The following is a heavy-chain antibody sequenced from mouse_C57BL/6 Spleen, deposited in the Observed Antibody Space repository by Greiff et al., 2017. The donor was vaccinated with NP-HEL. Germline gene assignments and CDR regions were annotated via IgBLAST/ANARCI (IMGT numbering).Heavy chain of an antibody. D-gene: IGHD2-3*01. Sequence: EVQLVESGGGLVKPGGSLKLSCAASGFTFSDYGMHWVRQAPEKGLEWVAYISSGSSTIYYADTVKGRFTISRDNAKNTLFLQMTSLRSEDTAMYYCAREESMMGRFAYWGQGTLVTVSA. CDR1: GFTFSDYG. V-gene: IGHV5-17*01. CDR2: ISSGSSTI. CDR3: AREESMMGRFAY. J-gene: IGHJ3*01.